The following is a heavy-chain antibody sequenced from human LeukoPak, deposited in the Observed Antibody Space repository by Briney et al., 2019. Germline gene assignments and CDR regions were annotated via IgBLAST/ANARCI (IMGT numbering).Heavy chain of an antibody. V-gene: IGHV3-21*01. D-gene: IGHD4-17*01. Sequence: NPGGSLRLSCAASGFTFSSYSMNWVRQAPGKGLEWVSSISSSSSYIYYADSVKGRFTISRDNAKNSLYLQMNSLRAEDTAVYYCARVPQPTTVTTLDAFDIWGQGTMVTVSS. CDR3: ARVPQPTTVTTLDAFDI. CDR1: GFTFSSYS. J-gene: IGHJ3*02. CDR2: ISSSSSYI.